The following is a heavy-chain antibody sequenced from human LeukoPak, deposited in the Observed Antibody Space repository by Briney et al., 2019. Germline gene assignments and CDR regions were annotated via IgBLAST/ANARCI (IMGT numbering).Heavy chain of an antibody. V-gene: IGHV2-70*11. CDR3: ARESAGRYWEPCFDY. CDR1: GFSLSTSGMC. Sequence: SGPALVKPTQTLTLTCTFSGFSLSTSGMCVSWIRQPPGKALEWLARIDWDDDKYYSTSLKTRLTISKDTSKNQVVLTMTNMDPVDTATYYCARESAGRYWEPCFDYWGQGTLVTVSS. J-gene: IGHJ4*02. CDR2: IDWDDDK. D-gene: IGHD1-14*01.